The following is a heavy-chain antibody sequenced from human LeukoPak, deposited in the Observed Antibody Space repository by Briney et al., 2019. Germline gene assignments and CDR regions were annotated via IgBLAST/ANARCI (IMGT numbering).Heavy chain of an antibody. CDR2: INPISGGT. J-gene: IGHJ4*02. D-gene: IGHD3-3*01. CDR3: ARDRGIGSGITIFGVVTRYYFDY. Sequence: ASVKVSCKASGYTFTGYYMHWVRQAPGQGLEWMGWINPISGGTNYAQKFQGRVTMTRDTSISTAYMELSRLRSDDTAVYYCARDRGIGSGITIFGVVTRYYFDYWGQGTLVTVSS. CDR1: GYTFTGYY. V-gene: IGHV1-2*02.